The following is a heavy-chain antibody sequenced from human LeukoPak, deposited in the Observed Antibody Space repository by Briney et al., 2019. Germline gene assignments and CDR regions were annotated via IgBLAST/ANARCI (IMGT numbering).Heavy chain of an antibody. D-gene: IGHD3-3*01. J-gene: IGHJ4*02. CDR1: GYTFTSYG. CDR2: ISAYNGNT. CDR3: ARDPTDFWSGYYPLDY. V-gene: IGHV1-18*01. Sequence: ASVKVSCKASGYTFTSYGISWVRQAPGQGLEWMGWISAYNGNTNYAQKLQGRVTTTTDTSTSTAYMELRSLRSDDTAVYYCARDPTDFWSGYYPLDYWGQGTLVTVSS.